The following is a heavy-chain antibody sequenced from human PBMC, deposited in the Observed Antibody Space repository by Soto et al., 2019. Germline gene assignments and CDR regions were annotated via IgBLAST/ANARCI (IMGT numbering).Heavy chain of an antibody. J-gene: IGHJ4*02. CDR3: ARQRTTVVTQAYFDY. D-gene: IGHD2-21*02. CDR2: IYHSGRT. CDR1: GESISSSSYY. Sequence: SETLALTCIVSGESISSSSYYWGWIRQPPGKGLEWIGSIYHSGRTYYNPSLKSRVSISIDTSKNQFSLKLSSVTAADTALYYCARQRTTVVTQAYFDYWGQGALVPVSS. V-gene: IGHV4-39*01.